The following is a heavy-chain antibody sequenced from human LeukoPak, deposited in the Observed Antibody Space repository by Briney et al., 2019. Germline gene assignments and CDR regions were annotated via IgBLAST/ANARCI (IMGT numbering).Heavy chain of an antibody. D-gene: IGHD6-19*01. V-gene: IGHV3-74*01. CDR2: INTDGTVT. CDR1: GFTFSKYW. Sequence: RPGGSLRLSCAASGFTFSKYWMLWVRHAPGKGLESVSRINTDGTVTTYAHSVKGRFTVSRDNADNTMFLQMNSVRDEDTAVYYCATKQWLAPPPDSWGQGTPVTVSS. J-gene: IGHJ4*02. CDR3: ATKQWLAPPPDS.